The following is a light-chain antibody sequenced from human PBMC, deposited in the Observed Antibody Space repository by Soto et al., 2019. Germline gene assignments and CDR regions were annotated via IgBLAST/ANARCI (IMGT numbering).Light chain of an antibody. V-gene: IGLV2-14*01. CDR1: STDVGAYKY. CDR3: DSYTTSSSWV. J-gene: IGLJ3*02. CDR2: DVS. Sequence: QSALTQPASVSGSPGQSITISCTGTSTDVGAYKYVSWHQQHPGKAPKLIIYDVSNRPSGVSNRFSGSKSGNTASLTISGLQAEDEADYFCDSYTTSSSWVFGGGTKVTVL.